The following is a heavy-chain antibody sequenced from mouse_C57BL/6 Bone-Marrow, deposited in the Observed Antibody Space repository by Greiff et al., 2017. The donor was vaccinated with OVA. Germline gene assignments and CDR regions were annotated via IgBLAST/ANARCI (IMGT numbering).Heavy chain of an antibody. V-gene: IGHV1-82*01. D-gene: IGHD2-2*01. Sequence: VMLVESGPELVKPGASVKISCKASGYAFSSSWMNWVKQRPGKGLEWIGRIYPGDGDTNYNGKFKGKATLTADKSSSTAYMQLSSLTSEDSAVYCCAREMVTTVRYFDYWGQGTTLTVSS. J-gene: IGHJ2*01. CDR2: IYPGDGDT. CDR3: AREMVTTVRYFDY. CDR1: GYAFSSSW.